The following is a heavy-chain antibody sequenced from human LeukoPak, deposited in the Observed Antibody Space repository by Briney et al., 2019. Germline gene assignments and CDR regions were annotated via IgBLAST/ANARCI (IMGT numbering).Heavy chain of an antibody. D-gene: IGHD6-13*01. CDR1: GYTFTGYY. Sequence: EASVKVSCKASGYTFTGYYMHWVRQAPGQGLEWMGWINPNSGGTNYAQKFQGRVTMTRDTSISTAYMELSRLRSDGTAVYYCARGGRLTALIVAATRAFDIWGQGTMVTVSS. V-gene: IGHV1-2*02. CDR3: ARGGRLTALIVAATRAFDI. CDR2: INPNSGGT. J-gene: IGHJ3*02.